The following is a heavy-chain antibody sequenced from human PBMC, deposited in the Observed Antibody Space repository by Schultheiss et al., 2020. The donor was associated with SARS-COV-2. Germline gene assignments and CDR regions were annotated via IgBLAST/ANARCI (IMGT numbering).Heavy chain of an antibody. V-gene: IGHV3-30*04. D-gene: IGHD2-15*01. CDR1: GFTFSSYA. CDR3: ARDARGFDY. CDR2: ISYDGSNK. J-gene: IGHJ4*02. Sequence: GGSLRLSCAASGFTFSSYAMHWVRQAPGKGLEWVAVISYDGSNKYYADSVKGRFTISRDNSKNTLYLQMNSLRAEDTAVFYCARDARGFDYWGQGTLVTVSS.